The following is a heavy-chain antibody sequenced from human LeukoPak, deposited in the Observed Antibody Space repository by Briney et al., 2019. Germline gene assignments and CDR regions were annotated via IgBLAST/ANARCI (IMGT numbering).Heavy chain of an antibody. CDR3: ARAGYCSGGSCYGSDY. CDR1: GFXFSSYW. V-gene: IGHV3-7*05. D-gene: IGHD2-15*01. J-gene: IGHJ4*02. Sequence: PGGSLRLSCAASGFXFSSYWMTWVRQAPGKGLEWVANIKQDGSEKHYVDSVKGRFTISRDNAKNSLFLQMNSLRAEDTAVYYCARAGYCSGGSCYGSDYWGQGTLVSASS. CDR2: IKQDGSEK.